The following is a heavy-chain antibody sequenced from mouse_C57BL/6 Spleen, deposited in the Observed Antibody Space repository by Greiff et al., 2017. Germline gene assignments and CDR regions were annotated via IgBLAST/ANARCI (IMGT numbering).Heavy chain of an antibody. V-gene: IGHV5-17*01. D-gene: IGHD1-1*01. CDR2: ISSGSSTI. CDR1: GFTFSDYG. J-gene: IGHJ2*01. CDR3: ATYSVYFDY. Sequence: EVKLQESGGGLVKPGGSLKLSCAASGFTFSDYGMHWVRQAPEKVLEWVAYISSGSSTIYYADTVKGRFTISRDNAKNTLFLQMTSLRSEDTAMYYCATYSVYFDYWGQGTTRTVSS.